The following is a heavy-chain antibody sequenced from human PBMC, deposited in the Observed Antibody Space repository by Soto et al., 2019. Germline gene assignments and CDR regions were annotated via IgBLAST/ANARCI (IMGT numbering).Heavy chain of an antibody. D-gene: IGHD5-12*01. CDR3: ARVDSGYGSYYYGMDV. CDR2: IYYSGST. V-gene: IGHV4-31*03. CDR1: GGTISSGGYY. Sequence: SETLSLTRTVSGGTISSGGYYLSWIHQHPGKGLEWIGYIYYSGSTYYNPSLKSRVTISVDTSKNQFSLKLSSVTAADTAVYYCARVDSGYGSYYYGMDVWGQGTTVTVSS. J-gene: IGHJ6*02.